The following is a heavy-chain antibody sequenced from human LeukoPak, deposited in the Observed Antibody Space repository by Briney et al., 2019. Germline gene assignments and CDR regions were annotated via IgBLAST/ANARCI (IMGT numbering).Heavy chain of an antibody. V-gene: IGHV1-18*01. CDR3: ARGRGADYNYYYCMDV. J-gene: IGHJ6*03. Sequence: ASVKVSCKASGYTFTSYGISWVRQAPGQGLEWMGWISAYNGNTDYAQKLQGRVTMTTDTSTSTAYMELRSLRSDDTAVYYCARGRGADYNYYYCMDVWGKGTTVTVSS. CDR1: GYTFTSYG. CDR2: ISAYNGNT. D-gene: IGHD3-10*01.